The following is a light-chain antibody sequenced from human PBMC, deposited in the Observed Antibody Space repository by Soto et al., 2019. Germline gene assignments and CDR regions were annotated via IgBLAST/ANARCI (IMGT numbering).Light chain of an antibody. Sequence: EIVLTQSPGTLSLSPGERATLSCRASQSVSTDYLAWYQQKPGQAPRLLIHGAFTRATGIPDRFSGSGSGTDFTLTISSLQPEDFATYYCQQLNSYPITFGQGTRLEIK. CDR2: GAF. J-gene: IGKJ5*01. V-gene: IGKV3-20*01. CDR3: QQLNSYPIT. CDR1: QSVSTDY.